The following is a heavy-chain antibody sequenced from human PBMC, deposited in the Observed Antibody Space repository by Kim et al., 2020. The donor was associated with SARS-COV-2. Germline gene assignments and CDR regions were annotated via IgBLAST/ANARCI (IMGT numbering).Heavy chain of an antibody. V-gene: IGHV3-7*01. CDR1: GFTFSAFW. J-gene: IGHJ4*02. CDR2: IGGDGSDK. CDR3: AKVPNGRYGHEVVDC. D-gene: IGHD5-18*01. Sequence: GGSLRLSCAASGFTFSAFWMSWVRQAPGKGLEWVANIGGDGSDKYYLDSVKGRFTISRDNAKNSLYLQMNSLRADDTAVYYCAKVPNGRYGHEVVDCWGQGILVTISS.